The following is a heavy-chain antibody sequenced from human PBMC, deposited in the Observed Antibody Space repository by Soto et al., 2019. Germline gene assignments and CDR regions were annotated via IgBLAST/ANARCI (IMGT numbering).Heavy chain of an antibody. CDR1: GGSISSSSYY. CDR2: IYYSGST. D-gene: IGHD6-13*01. J-gene: IGHJ5*02. V-gene: IGHV4-39*01. Sequence: QLQLQESGPGLVKPSETLSLTCTVSGGSISSSSYYWGWIRQPPGKGLEWIGSIYYSGSTYYNPSLKSRVTISVDTSKNQFSLKLSSVTAADTAVYYCARPRIAADDNWFDPWGQGTLVTVSS. CDR3: ARPRIAADDNWFDP.